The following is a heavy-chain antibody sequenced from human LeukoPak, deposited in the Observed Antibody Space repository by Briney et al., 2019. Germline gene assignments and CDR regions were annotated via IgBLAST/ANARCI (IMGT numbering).Heavy chain of an antibody. J-gene: IGHJ4*02. V-gene: IGHV3-66*01. CDR3: ARGDSSGYCLDY. D-gene: IGHD3-22*01. CDR2: IYSGGST. CDR1: RFTFSDSG. Sequence: PGGSLRLSCAASRFTFSDSGMHWVRQAPGKGLEWVSVIYSGGSTYYADSVKGRFTISRDNSKNTLYLQMNSLRAEDTAVYYCARGDSSGYCLDYWGQGTLVTVSS.